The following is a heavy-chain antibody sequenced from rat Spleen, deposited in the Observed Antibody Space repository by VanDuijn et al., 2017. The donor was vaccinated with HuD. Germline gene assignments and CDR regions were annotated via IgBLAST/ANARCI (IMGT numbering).Heavy chain of an antibody. J-gene: IGHJ2*01. Sequence: EVQLVESDGGLVQPGRSLKLSCAASGFTFSDYYMAWVRQAPTKGLEWVATISYDGISTYYLDSVRGRFTISRENAKSTLSLQMDSLRSEDTATYYCARRHYGYTDYFDYWGQGVMVTVSS. V-gene: IGHV5-29*01. D-gene: IGHD1-9*01. CDR1: GFTFSDYY. CDR3: ARRHYGYTDYFDY. CDR2: ISYDGIST.